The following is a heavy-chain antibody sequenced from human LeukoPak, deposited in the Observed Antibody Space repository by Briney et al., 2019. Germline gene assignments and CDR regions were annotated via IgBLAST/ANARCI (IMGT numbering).Heavy chain of an antibody. Sequence: GGSLRLSCAASGFTVSSNYMSWVRQAPGKGLEWVSVIYSGGSTYYADSVKGRFTISRHNSKNTLYLQMNSLRAEDTAVYYCARGLRFLEWAHYYYYGMDVWGQGTTVTVSS. CDR2: IYSGGST. CDR3: ARGLRFLEWAHYYYYGMDV. J-gene: IGHJ6*02. CDR1: GFTVSSNY. D-gene: IGHD3-3*01. V-gene: IGHV3-53*04.